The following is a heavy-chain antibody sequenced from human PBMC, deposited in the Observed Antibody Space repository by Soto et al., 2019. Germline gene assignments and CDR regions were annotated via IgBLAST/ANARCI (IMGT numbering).Heavy chain of an antibody. Sequence: SVKVSCKASGGTFSSYAISWVRQAPGQGLEWMGGIIPIFGTANYAQKFQGRVTITADESTSTAYMELSSLRSEDTAVYYCARGGYYYDSSGYYSPEYFQHWGQGTLVTVSS. CDR3: ARGGYYYDSSGYYSPEYFQH. J-gene: IGHJ1*01. CDR2: IIPIFGTA. D-gene: IGHD3-22*01. CDR1: GGTFSSYA. V-gene: IGHV1-69*13.